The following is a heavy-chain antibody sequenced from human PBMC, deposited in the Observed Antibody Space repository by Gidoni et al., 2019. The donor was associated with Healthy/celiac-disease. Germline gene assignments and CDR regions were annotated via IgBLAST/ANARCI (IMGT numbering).Heavy chain of an antibody. Sequence: EVQLVESGGGLVKPGGSLRLSCAASGFPFSSYSMNWVRQAPGKGLEWVSSISSSGSTIYYADSVKGRFTISRDNAKNSLYLQMNSLRAEDTAVYYCARDPLDYYDSGWDPSYFDYWGQGTLVTVSS. CDR3: ARDPLDYYDSGWDPSYFDY. J-gene: IGHJ4*02. CDR2: ISSSGSTI. CDR1: GFPFSSYS. D-gene: IGHD3-22*01. V-gene: IGHV3-21*01.